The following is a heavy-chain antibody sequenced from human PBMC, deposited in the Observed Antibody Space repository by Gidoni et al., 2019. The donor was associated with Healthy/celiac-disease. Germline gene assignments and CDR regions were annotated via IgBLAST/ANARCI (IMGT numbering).Heavy chain of an antibody. D-gene: IGHD6-19*01. CDR3: ATASSSGWYYFDY. V-gene: IGHV3-74*01. CDR2: IISDGSST. CDR1: GFTFSSYW. J-gene: IGHJ4*02. Sequence: EVQLVESGGGLVQPGGSLRLSCAASGFTFSSYWMHWVRQAPGKGLVCVSRIISDGSSTSYADSVKGRFTISRDNAKNTLYLQMNSLRAEDTAVYYCATASSSGWYYFDYWGQGTLVTVSS.